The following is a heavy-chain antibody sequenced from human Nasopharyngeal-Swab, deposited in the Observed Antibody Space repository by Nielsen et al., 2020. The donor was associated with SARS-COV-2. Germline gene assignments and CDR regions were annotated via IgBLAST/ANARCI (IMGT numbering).Heavy chain of an antibody. CDR2: IYYSGST. V-gene: IGHV4-30-4*01. Sequence: RQAPGKGLEWIGYIYYSGSTYYNPSLKSRVTISVDTSKNQFSLKLSSVTAADTAVYYCARAHIVVVPAHNWFDPWGQGTLVTVSS. D-gene: IGHD2-2*01. CDR3: ARAHIVVVPAHNWFDP. J-gene: IGHJ5*02.